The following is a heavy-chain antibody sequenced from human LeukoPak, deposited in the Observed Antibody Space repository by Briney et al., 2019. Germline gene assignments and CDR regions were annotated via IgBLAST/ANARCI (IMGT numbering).Heavy chain of an antibody. CDR1: GGSFSGYY. CDR3: ARVQDIVVVPAATQYNWFDP. J-gene: IGHJ5*02. V-gene: IGHV4-34*01. CDR2: INHSGST. D-gene: IGHD2-2*01. Sequence: SETLSLTCAVYGGSFSGYYWSWIRQPPGKGLEWIGEINHSGSTNYNPSLKSRVTISVDTSKNQFSLKLSSVTAADTAVYYCARVQDIVVVPAATQYNWFDPWGQGTLVTVSS.